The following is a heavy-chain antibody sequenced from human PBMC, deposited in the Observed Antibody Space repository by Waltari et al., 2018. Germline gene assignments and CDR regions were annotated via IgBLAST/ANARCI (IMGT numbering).Heavy chain of an antibody. V-gene: IGHV1-69*12. CDR2: IIPIFGTA. CDR1: GGTFSSYA. Sequence: QVQLVQSGAEVKKPGSSVKVSCKASGGTFSSYAISWVRQAPGPGLEWMGGIIPIFGTANYAQKFQGRVTITADESTSTAYRELSSLRSEDTAVYYCARDARKQYQLPEWDWYFDLWGRGTLVTVSS. J-gene: IGHJ2*01. D-gene: IGHD2-2*01. CDR3: ARDARKQYQLPEWDWYFDL.